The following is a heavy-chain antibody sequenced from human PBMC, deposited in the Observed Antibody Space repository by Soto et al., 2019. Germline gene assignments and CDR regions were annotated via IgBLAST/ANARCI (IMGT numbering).Heavy chain of an antibody. D-gene: IGHD3-10*01. Sequence: QVQLVESGGGVVQPGRSLRLSCAASGFTFSSYGMHWVRQAPGKGLEWVAVISYDGSNKYYADSVKGRFTISRDNSKNTLYLQMNSLRAEDTAVYYCAKDITDGSGSHSNLYPTPMDVWGQGTTVTVSS. CDR2: ISYDGSNK. J-gene: IGHJ6*02. V-gene: IGHV3-30*18. CDR3: AKDITDGSGSHSNLYPTPMDV. CDR1: GFTFSSYG.